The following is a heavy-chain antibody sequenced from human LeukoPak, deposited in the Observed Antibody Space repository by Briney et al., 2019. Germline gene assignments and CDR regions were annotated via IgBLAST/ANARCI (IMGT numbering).Heavy chain of an antibody. D-gene: IGHD1-26*01. CDR1: GYTFTSYG. CDR3: ARDGSYQTNRDYYYYYGMAV. V-gene: IGHV1-18*01. CDR2: ISAYNGNT. J-gene: IGHJ6*02. Sequence: ASVKVSCKASGYTFTSYGISWVRQPPGQGLEWMGWISAYNGNTNYSQKLQTRVTMTPDTSTRTAYMELRSLRSDDTAVYYCARDGSYQTNRDYYYYYGMAVWGQGTTVTVSS.